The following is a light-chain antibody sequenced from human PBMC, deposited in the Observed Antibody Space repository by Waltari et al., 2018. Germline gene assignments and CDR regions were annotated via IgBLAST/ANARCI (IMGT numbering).Light chain of an antibody. Sequence: EVVLTQSPATLSLSPGERATLSCSASQSVGVFLAWYQQKPGQAPRRLIYDASNRATGLQARFSGSGSGTDFTLTISSLEPEDSAVYYCQQRITWPPITFGQGTRLEIK. V-gene: IGKV3-11*01. CDR3: QQRITWPPIT. CDR1: QSVGVF. J-gene: IGKJ5*01. CDR2: DAS.